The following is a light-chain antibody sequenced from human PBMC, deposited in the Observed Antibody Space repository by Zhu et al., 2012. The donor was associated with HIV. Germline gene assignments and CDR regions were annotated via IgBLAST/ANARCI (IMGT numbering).Light chain of an antibody. CDR1: QSVYKW. CDR2: EAS. Sequence: DIQMTQSPSTLSASVGDRVTITCRASQSVYKWLAWYQQKPEKVPKLLIYEASILETGVPSRFSGSGSGTEFTLTISSLQSDDFATYSCQQYYTPSYNFGQGTKLQI. J-gene: IGKJ2*01. V-gene: IGKV1-5*03. CDR3: QQYYTPSYN.